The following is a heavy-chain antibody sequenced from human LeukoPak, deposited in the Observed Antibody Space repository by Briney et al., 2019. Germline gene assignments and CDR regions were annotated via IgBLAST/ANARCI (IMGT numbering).Heavy chain of an antibody. J-gene: IGHJ6*03. V-gene: IGHV4-39*01. D-gene: IGHD1-26*01. Sequence: SSETLSLTCTVSGGSISSSSYYWGWLRQPPGQGLEWIGSIYYSGSTYYNPSLKSRVTISVDTSKNQFSLKLSSVTAADTAVYYCARAVGATPPYYMDVWGKGTTVTVSS. CDR1: GGSISSSSYY. CDR3: ARAVGATPPYYMDV. CDR2: IYYSGST.